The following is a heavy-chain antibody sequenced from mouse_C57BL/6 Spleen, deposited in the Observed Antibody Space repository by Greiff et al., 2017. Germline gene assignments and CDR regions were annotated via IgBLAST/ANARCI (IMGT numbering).Heavy chain of an antibody. V-gene: IGHV1-64*01. CDR2: IHPNSGST. CDR1: GYTFTSYW. CDR3: ARNYYGSSFFDY. Sequence: QVQLQQPGAELVKPGASVKLSCKASGYTFTSYWMHWVKQRPGPGLEWIGMIHPNSGSTNYNEKFKSKATLTVDKSSSTAYMQLSSLTSEDSAVYYCARNYYGSSFFDYWGQGTTLTVSS. J-gene: IGHJ2*01. D-gene: IGHD1-1*01.